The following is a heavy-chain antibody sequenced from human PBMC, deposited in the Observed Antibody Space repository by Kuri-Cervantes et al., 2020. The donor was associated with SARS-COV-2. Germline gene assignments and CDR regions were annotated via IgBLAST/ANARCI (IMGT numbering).Heavy chain of an antibody. CDR2: IGYWGGSP. Sequence: GGSLRLSCEASGFNFSTYVMNWVRQAPGEGLEWVAGIGYWGGSPHYADSVKGRFTISRDNSRNTLHLQMNSLRAEDTAVYYCARERITMTKKRWENDAFDIWGRGTMVTVSS. CDR1: GFNFSTYV. D-gene: IGHD3-22*01. J-gene: IGHJ3*02. CDR3: ARERITMTKKRWENDAFDI. V-gene: IGHV3-23*01.